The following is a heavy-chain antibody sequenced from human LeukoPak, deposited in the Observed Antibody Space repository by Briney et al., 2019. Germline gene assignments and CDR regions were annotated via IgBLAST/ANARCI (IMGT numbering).Heavy chain of an antibody. D-gene: IGHD3-22*01. CDR1: GYSFSSYW. V-gene: IGHV5-51*01. Sequence: PGESLKISCKGSGYSFSSYWIGWVRQMPGKGLEWMGLIYPGDSDTRYSPSFQGQVTILVDKSISTAYLQWSSLKASDTAMYYCARQIRYYDSSGYYEYWGQGTLVTVSS. J-gene: IGHJ4*02. CDR3: ARQIRYYDSSGYYEY. CDR2: IYPGDSDT.